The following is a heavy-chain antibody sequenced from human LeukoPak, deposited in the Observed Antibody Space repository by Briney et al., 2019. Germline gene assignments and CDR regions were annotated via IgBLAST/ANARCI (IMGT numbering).Heavy chain of an antibody. V-gene: IGHV4-59*01. J-gene: IGHJ3*02. CDR1: GGSISSYY. Sequence: SSETLSLTCTVSGGSISSYYWSWIRQPPGKGLEWIGYIYYSGSTNYNPSLKSRVTISVDTSKNQFSLKLSSVTTADTAVYYCARESRVLDAFDIWGQGTMVTVSS. CDR2: IYYSGST. CDR3: ARESRVLDAFDI.